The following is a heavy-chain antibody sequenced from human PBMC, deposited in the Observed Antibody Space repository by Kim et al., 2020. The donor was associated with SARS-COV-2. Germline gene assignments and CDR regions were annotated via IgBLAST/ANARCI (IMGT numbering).Heavy chain of an antibody. D-gene: IGHD6-13*01. Sequence: SETLSLTCTVSGGSVSSDTYYWSWIRQPPGKGLEWIGYIYYSGSTNYSPSLKSRVTISGDTSKNQFSLKLSSVTAADTAVYYCARDGYSYDAFDIWGQGTMVTVSS. CDR3: ARDGYSYDAFDI. V-gene: IGHV4-61*01. J-gene: IGHJ3*02. CDR1: GGSVSSDTYY. CDR2: IYYSGST.